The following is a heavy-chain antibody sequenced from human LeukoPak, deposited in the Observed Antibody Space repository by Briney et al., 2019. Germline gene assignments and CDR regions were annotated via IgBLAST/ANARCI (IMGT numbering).Heavy chain of an antibody. J-gene: IGHJ5*02. D-gene: IGHD1-26*01. CDR1: GFTFSTYS. CDR3: VRDLTIVGVAQVHH. Sequence: GGSLRLSCAASGFTFSTYSMNWVRQAPGKGLEWVSTISGTSSFIQYADSVKGRFTISRDNAKNSLYLQMSSLRAEDTAVYYCVRDLTIVGVAQVHHWGQGTLVTVSS. CDR2: ISGTSSFI. V-gene: IGHV3-21*01.